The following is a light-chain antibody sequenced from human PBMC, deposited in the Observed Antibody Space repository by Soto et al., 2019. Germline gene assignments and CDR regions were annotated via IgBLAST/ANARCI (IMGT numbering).Light chain of an antibody. V-gene: IGLV1-40*01. J-gene: IGLJ1*01. CDR3: QSYDSSLIGWV. CDR1: RSNIGANYD. Sequence: QPVLTQPPSVSGAPGQKVTISCTGTRSNIGANYDVHWYQQLPGTAPKLLIYGNRNRPSGVPDRFSGSKSGASASLAITGLQAEDEADYYCQSYDSSLIGWVFGPGTKLTVL. CDR2: GNR.